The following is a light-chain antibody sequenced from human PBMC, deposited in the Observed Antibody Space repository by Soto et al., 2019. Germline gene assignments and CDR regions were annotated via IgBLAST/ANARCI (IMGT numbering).Light chain of an antibody. CDR3: QQYGSSPYT. V-gene: IGKV3-20*01. CDR2: GAS. CDR1: QSVRRRF. J-gene: IGKJ2*01. Sequence: EVVLTQSPGTVSLSPGERATLSCRASQSVRRRFLAWYQQKPGQAPRLLMYGASNRATGIPDRFSGTGSGTDFTLTISSLEPEDFAVYYCQQYGSSPYTFGLGTKLEIK.